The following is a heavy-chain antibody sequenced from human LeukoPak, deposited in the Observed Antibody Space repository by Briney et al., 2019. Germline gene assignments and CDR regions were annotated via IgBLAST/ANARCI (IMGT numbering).Heavy chain of an antibody. CDR3: ARSWTKTNYHYMDV. CDR1: GYTFTDYY. J-gene: IGHJ6*03. Sequence: ASVKVSCKASGYTFTDYYIHWVRQAPGQGLEWMGRINPKSGGTNYAQKFQGRATMTRDTSISTAYMELNNLRSDDTAVFYCARSWTKTNYHYMDVWAKGTTVTVS. D-gene: IGHD1-14*01. CDR2: INPKSGGT. V-gene: IGHV1-2*06.